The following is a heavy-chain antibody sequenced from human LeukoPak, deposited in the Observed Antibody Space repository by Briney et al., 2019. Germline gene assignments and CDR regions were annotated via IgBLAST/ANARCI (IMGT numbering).Heavy chain of an antibody. V-gene: IGHV3-9*01. CDR3: AKDMGYCSSTSCYVFDY. Sequence: PGRSPRLSCAASGFTFDDYAMHWVRQAPGKGLEWVSGISWNSGSIGYADSVKGRFTISRDNAKNSLYLQMNSLRAEDTALYYCAKDMGYCSSTSCYVFDYWGQGTLVTVSS. CDR1: GFTFDDYA. CDR2: ISWNSGSI. D-gene: IGHD2-2*01. J-gene: IGHJ4*02.